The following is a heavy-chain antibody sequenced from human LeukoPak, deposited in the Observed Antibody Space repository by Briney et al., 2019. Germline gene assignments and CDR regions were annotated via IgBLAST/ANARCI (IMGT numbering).Heavy chain of an antibody. D-gene: IGHD6-19*01. CDR3: ASIYSSGYYPIGY. Sequence: SETLSLTCTVSGGSISSYYWSWIRQPPGKGLEWIGYIYYSGSTNYNPSLKSRVTTYLDTSKSQFSLKLRSVTAADTAVYYCASIYSSGYYPIGYWGQGTLVTVSS. CDR1: GGSISSYY. J-gene: IGHJ4*02. CDR2: IYYSGST. V-gene: IGHV4-59*01.